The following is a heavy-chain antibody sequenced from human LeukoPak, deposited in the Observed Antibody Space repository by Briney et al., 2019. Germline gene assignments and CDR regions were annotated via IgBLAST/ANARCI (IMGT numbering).Heavy chain of an antibody. CDR1: GYTFTGYY. V-gene: IGHV1-2*02. CDR2: INPNSGGT. Sequence: ASVKVSCKASGYTFTGYYMHWVRQAPGQGLEWMGWINPNSGGTNYAQKFQGRVTITADESTSTAYMELSSLRSEDTAVYYCARGKYGGNSEHAFDIWGQGTMVTVSS. J-gene: IGHJ3*02. CDR3: ARGKYGGNSEHAFDI. D-gene: IGHD4-23*01.